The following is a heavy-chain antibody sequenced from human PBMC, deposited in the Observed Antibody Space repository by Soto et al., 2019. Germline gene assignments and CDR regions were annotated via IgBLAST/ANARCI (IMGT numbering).Heavy chain of an antibody. CDR3: ARSRGGGYPYYFDY. Sequence: LSLTCTVSGGSISSYYWSWIRQPPGKGLEWIGYIYYSGNTNYNPSLKSRVTISMETSKTQFSLKLSSVTAADTAVYYCARSRGGGYPYYFDYWGRGTLVTVSS. V-gene: IGHV4-59*12. D-gene: IGHD3-10*01. CDR2: IYYSGNT. J-gene: IGHJ4*02. CDR1: GGSISSYY.